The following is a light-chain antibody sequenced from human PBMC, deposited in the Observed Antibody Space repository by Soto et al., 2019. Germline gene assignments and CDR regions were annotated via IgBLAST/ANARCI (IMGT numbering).Light chain of an antibody. CDR3: QQYKSYSRT. CDR2: QAS. V-gene: IGKV1-5*03. Sequence: DIQMTQSPSTLSASVGDRVTITCRASQSLSSWLAWYQQKPGKAPKLLISQASSLEYGVPSRFSGSGSDTKFTLTISSLQPDDFATYYCQQYKSYSRTFGQGTKVEIK. CDR1: QSLSSW. J-gene: IGKJ1*01.